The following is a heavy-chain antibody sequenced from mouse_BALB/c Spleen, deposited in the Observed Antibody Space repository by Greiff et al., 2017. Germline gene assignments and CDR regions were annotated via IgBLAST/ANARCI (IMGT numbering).Heavy chain of an antibody. CDR2: ISYDGSN. J-gene: IGHJ2*01. Sequence: EVHLVESGPGLVKPSQSLSLTCSVTGYSITSGYYWNWIRQFPGNKLEWMGYISYDGSNNYNPSLKNRISITRDTSKNQFFLKLNSVTTEDTATYYCAREWGYYRYLDYWGQGTTLTVSS. CDR1: GYSITSGYY. D-gene: IGHD2-14*01. CDR3: AREWGYYRYLDY. V-gene: IGHV3-6*02.